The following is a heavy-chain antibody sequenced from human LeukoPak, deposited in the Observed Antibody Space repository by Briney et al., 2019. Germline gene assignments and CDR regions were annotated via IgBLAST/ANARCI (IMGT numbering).Heavy chain of an antibody. CDR2: IKEDGSEK. V-gene: IGHV3-7*04. Sequence: GGSLRLSCAASGFTFSGYWMNWVRQAPGRGLEWVANIKEDGSEKYYFDSVKGRFTISRDNAKNSLYLQMNSLRGEDTAVYYCARLRGGSYFDYWGQGTLVTVSS. CDR1: GFTFSGYW. D-gene: IGHD3-16*01. J-gene: IGHJ4*02. CDR3: ARLRGGSYFDY.